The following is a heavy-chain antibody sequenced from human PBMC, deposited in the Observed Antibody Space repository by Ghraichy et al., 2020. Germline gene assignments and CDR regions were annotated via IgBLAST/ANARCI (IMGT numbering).Heavy chain of an antibody. D-gene: IGHD3-10*01. J-gene: IGHJ6*02. CDR3: ARVRPLLWFGESSRMDV. Sequence: SETLSLTCTVSGGSISSYYWSWIWQPAGKGLEWIGRIYTSGSTNYNPSLKSRVTMSVDTSKNQFSLKLSSVTAADTAVYYCARVRPLLWFGESSRMDVWGQGTTVTVS. CDR2: IYTSGST. CDR1: GGSISSYY. V-gene: IGHV4-4*07.